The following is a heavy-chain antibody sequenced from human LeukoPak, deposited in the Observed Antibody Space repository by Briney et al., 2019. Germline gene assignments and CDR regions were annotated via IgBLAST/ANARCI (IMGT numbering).Heavy chain of an antibody. Sequence: SVKVSCKASGGTFSSYAISWVRQAPGQGLEWMGRIIPILGIANYAQKFQGRVTITADKSTSTAYMELSSLRSEDTAVYYCARDPIQLWLFDYWGQGTLVTVSS. J-gene: IGHJ4*02. V-gene: IGHV1-69*04. CDR1: GGTFSSYA. CDR2: IIPILGIA. D-gene: IGHD5-18*01. CDR3: ARDPIQLWLFDY.